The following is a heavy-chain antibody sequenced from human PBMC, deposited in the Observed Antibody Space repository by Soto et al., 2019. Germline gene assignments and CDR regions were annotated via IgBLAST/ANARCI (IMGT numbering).Heavy chain of an antibody. D-gene: IGHD3-16*01. J-gene: IGHJ5*02. Sequence: QITLKESGPTLVKPTQTLTLTCTFSGFSLTTRGVGVGWIRQPPGKALECLALIYWDDDKRYSPSLQSRLSITKDTFKNQVVQTMTNVDPVDTATYYCAHIPNYYQYDWFDPWGQGTLVSVSS. CDR2: IYWDDDK. CDR3: AHIPNYYQYDWFDP. CDR1: GFSLTTRGVG. V-gene: IGHV2-5*02.